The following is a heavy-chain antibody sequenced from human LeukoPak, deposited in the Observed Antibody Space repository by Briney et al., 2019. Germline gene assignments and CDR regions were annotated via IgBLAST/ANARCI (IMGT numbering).Heavy chain of an antibody. J-gene: IGHJ4*02. CDR2: VGGSGGLT. CDR1: GFTFSTFA. V-gene: IGHV3-23*01. CDR3: TLADGGDTGDY. Sequence: GGSLRLSCAASGFTFSTFALSWVRQAPGKGLEWVSAVGGSGGLTYYTDSVRGRFTISRDNSKNTLYLEMNSLRVEDTGVYYCTLADGGDTGDYWGQGTLVTVSS. D-gene: IGHD2-21*02.